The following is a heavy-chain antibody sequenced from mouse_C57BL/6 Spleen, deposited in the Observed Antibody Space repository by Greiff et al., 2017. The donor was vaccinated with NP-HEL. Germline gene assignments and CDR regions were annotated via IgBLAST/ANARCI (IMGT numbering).Heavy chain of an antibody. CDR2: INPGSGGT. J-gene: IGHJ4*01. CDR3: AIPPYYDYRVFYAMDY. CDR1: GYAFTNYL. Sequence: QVQLQQSGAELVRPGTSVKVSCNASGYAFTNYLIEWVKQRPGQGLEWIGVINPGSGGTNYNEKFKGKATLTADKSSSTAYMQLSSLTSEDSAVYFCAIPPYYDYRVFYAMDYWGQGTSVTVSS. D-gene: IGHD2-4*01. V-gene: IGHV1-54*01.